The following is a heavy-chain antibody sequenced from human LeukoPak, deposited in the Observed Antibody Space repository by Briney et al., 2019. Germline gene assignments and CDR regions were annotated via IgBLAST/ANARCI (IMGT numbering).Heavy chain of an antibody. CDR2: IIPILGIA. J-gene: IGHJ5*02. Sequence: SVKVSCKASGGTFSSYAISWVRQAPGQGLEWMGRIIPILGIANYAQKFQGRVTITADKSTSTAYMELSSLRSEDTAVYYCARGANYDILTGYYGGPLELWGQGTLVTVSS. CDR1: GGTFSSYA. CDR3: ARGANYDILTGYYGGPLEL. D-gene: IGHD3-9*01. V-gene: IGHV1-69*04.